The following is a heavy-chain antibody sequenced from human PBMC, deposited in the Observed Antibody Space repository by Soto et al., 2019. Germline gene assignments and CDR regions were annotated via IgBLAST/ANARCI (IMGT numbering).Heavy chain of an antibody. CDR1: GGSIISSNW. V-gene: IGHV4-4*02. D-gene: IGHD3-9*01. Sequence: LEILSLTCAVSGGSIISSNWWSWVRQPPGKGLEWIGEIYHSGSTNYNPSLKSRVTISVDKSKDQFSLKLSSVTAADTAVYYCAGMSQTGYQSFYYYGMDVWGQGTTVTVSS. CDR3: AGMSQTGYQSFYYYGMDV. J-gene: IGHJ6*02. CDR2: IYHSGST.